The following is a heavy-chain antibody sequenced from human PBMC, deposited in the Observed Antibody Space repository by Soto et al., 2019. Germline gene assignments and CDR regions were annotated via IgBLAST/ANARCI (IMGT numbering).Heavy chain of an antibody. D-gene: IGHD2-15*01. J-gene: IGHJ4*02. CDR1: GYTFTSYG. Sequence: ASVKVSCKASGYTFTSYGISWVRQAPGQGLEWMGWISAYNGNTNYAQKLQGRVTMTTDTSTSTAYMELRSLRSDDTALYYCARDKPPVGFFDGGTCYSSFWGQGSLVTVSS. CDR2: ISAYNGNT. V-gene: IGHV1-18*01. CDR3: ARDKPPVGFFDGGTCYSSF.